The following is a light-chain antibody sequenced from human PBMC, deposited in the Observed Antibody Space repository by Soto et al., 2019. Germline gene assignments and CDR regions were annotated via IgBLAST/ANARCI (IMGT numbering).Light chain of an antibody. V-gene: IGLV1-40*01. Sequence: QSALTQPPSVSGAPGQRVTISCTGSSSKIGAGYDVHWYQQLPGTAPKLLIYGNSNRPSGVPDRFSGSKSGTSASLAITGLQAEDEADYYCQSYDSSLSAVFGTGTKVTVL. J-gene: IGLJ1*01. CDR2: GNS. CDR1: SSKIGAGYD. CDR3: QSYDSSLSAV.